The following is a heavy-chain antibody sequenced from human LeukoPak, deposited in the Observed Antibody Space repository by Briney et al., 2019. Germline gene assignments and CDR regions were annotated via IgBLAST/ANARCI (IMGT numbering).Heavy chain of an antibody. D-gene: IGHD6-19*01. CDR1: GYTFTSYV. CDR3: ARIRFTSAVAGAGRFDP. CDR2: MNPNSGKT. Sequence: ASVKVSCKASGYTFTSYVINWVRQATGQGLEWMGWMNPNSGKTGYAQKFQGRVTMTRNTSISTAYMELSSLRSEDKGVYYCARIRFTSAVAGAGRFDPWGQGTLVTVSS. J-gene: IGHJ5*02. V-gene: IGHV1-8*01.